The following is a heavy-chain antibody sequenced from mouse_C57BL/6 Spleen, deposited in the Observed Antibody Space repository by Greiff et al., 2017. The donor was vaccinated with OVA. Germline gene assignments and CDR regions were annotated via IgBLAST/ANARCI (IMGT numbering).Heavy chain of an antibody. CDR1: GYTFTDYE. CDR2: IDPETGGT. J-gene: IGHJ4*01. D-gene: IGHD1-1*01. CDR3: TRGAITTVVAEGYYYAMDD. V-gene: IGHV1-15*01. Sequence: QVQLQQSGAELVRPGASVTLSCKASGYTFTDYEMHWVKQTPVHGLEWIGAIDPETGGTAYNQKFKGKAILTADKSSSTAYMELRSLTSEDSAVYYCTRGAITTVVAEGYYYAMDDWGQGTSVTVSS.